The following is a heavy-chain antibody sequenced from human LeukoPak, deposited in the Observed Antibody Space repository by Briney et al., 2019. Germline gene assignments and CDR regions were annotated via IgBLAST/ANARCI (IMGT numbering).Heavy chain of an antibody. Sequence: SETLSLTCTVSGGSVSSTTYYWSWIRQPPGKGLEWIASINYSGSTYYNPSLKSRVTISVDTSKNQFSLKLSSVTAADTGVYYCARSDWGRSPTIFGVVPQTYYFDNWGQGTLVTVSS. CDR3: ARSDWGRSPTIFGVVPQTYYFDN. D-gene: IGHD3-3*01. CDR2: INYSGST. V-gene: IGHV4-39*07. J-gene: IGHJ4*02. CDR1: GGSVSSTTYY.